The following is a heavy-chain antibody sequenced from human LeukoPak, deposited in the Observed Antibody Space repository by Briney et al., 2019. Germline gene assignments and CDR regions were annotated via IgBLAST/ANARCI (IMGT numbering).Heavy chain of an antibody. CDR1: GDSIRTTRY. CDR2: IYFSGST. V-gene: IGHV4-39*01. J-gene: IGHJ6*02. Sequence: SETLSLTCTVSGDSIRTTRYWGWIRQPHGKGLEWIGAIYFSGSTYYNPSLKSRVMISVDTSRNQFSLKLTSVTAADTAAYYCAAQGYNNQTMDVWGQGTTVTVSS. D-gene: IGHD5-24*01. CDR3: AAQGYNNQTMDV.